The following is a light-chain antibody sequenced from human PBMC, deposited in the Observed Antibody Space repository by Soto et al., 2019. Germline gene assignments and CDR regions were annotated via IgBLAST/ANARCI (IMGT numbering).Light chain of an antibody. J-gene: IGKJ4*01. CDR1: DTVTANY. Sequence: IVLTHSPGTLSLSPGERASLCCRPIDTVTANYLAWYQQKPGQAPRVLIYGASARATGIPDRFSGSGSGTDFTLPISRLEPEDFATYYCQPSYSTPLNFGGGTKVDIK. V-gene: IGKV3-20*01. CDR2: GAS. CDR3: QPSYSTPLN.